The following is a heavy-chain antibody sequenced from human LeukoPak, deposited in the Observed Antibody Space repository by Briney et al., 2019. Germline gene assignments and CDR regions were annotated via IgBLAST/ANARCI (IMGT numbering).Heavy chain of an antibody. V-gene: IGHV1-24*01. CDR1: GYTLTELS. CDR3: ATPPAYGDYFDY. Sequence: ASVKVSCKVSGYTLTELSMHWVRQAPGKGLEWMGGFDPEDGETIYAQKFQGRATMTEDTSTDTAYMELSSLRSEDTAVYYCATPPAYGDYFDYWGQGTLVTVSS. CDR2: FDPEDGET. D-gene: IGHD4-17*01. J-gene: IGHJ4*02.